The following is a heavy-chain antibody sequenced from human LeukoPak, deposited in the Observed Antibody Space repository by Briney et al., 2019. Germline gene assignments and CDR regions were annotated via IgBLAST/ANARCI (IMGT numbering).Heavy chain of an antibody. V-gene: IGHV1-2*02. CDR3: ARAPSVAGPPYYYMDV. J-gene: IGHJ6*03. D-gene: IGHD6-19*01. CDR1: GYPFSNYD. Sequence: ASVKVSCKASGYPFSNYDINWVRQAPGQGLEWMGWINPSSGGTNYAQKFQGRVTMTRDTSISTAYMELSRLRSDDTAVYYCARAPSVAGPPYYYMDVWGKGTTVTISS. CDR2: INPSSGGT.